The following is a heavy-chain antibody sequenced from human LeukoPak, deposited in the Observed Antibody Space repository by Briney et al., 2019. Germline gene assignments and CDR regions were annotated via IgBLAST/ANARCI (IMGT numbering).Heavy chain of an antibody. Sequence: SETLSLTCTVFGGSISSYYWSWIRQPPGKGLEWIGYIYYSGSTNYNPSPKSRVTISVDTSKNQFSLKLSSVTAADTAVYYCASNRDGYTPGAFDNWGQGTMVTVSS. CDR1: GGSISSYY. V-gene: IGHV4-59*01. J-gene: IGHJ3*02. CDR3: ASNRDGYTPGAFDN. D-gene: IGHD5-24*01. CDR2: IYYSGST.